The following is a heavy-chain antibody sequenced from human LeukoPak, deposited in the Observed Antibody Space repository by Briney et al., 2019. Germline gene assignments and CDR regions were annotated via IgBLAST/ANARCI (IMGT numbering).Heavy chain of an antibody. Sequence: ASVKVSCKASGYTFTGYYMHWVRQAPGQGLEWMGIINPSGGSTSYAQKFQGRVTMTRDTSTSTVYMELSSLRSEDTAVYYCARDRLHYYDSSGRTFDPWGQGTLVTVSS. J-gene: IGHJ5*02. D-gene: IGHD3-22*01. V-gene: IGHV1-46*01. CDR3: ARDRLHYYDSSGRTFDP. CDR1: GYTFTGYY. CDR2: INPSGGST.